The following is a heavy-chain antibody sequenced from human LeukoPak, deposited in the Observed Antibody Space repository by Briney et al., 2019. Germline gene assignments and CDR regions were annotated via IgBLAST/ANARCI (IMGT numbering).Heavy chain of an antibody. CDR3: ARASGEDIVVVPATPFWFDP. V-gene: IGHV4-34*01. Sequence: SETLSLTCTVSGGSFSGYYWSWIRQPPGKGLEWIGEINHSGSTNYNPSLKSRVTISVDTSKNQFSLKLSSVTAADTAVYYCARASGEDIVVVPATPFWFDPWGQGTLVTVSS. CDR1: GGSFSGYY. CDR2: INHSGST. J-gene: IGHJ5*02. D-gene: IGHD2-2*01.